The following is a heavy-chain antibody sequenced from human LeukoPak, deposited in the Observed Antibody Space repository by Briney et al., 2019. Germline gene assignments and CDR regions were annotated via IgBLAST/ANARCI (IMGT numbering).Heavy chain of an antibody. CDR3: AKDRYCTSSSCPIDY. CDR1: GFNFDEYA. V-gene: IGHV3-9*01. D-gene: IGHD2-15*01. CDR2: ISSNSDDI. J-gene: IGHJ4*02. Sequence: GGSLRLSCVGSGFNFDEYAMHWVRQPPGRGLEWVSGISSNSDDIGYADSVKGRFTISRDSAKKSLYLQMNSLRAEDTALYYCAKDRYCTSSSCPIDYWGRGTLVTVSS.